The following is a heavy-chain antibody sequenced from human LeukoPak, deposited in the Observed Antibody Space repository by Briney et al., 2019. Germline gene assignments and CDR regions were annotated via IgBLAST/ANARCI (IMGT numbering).Heavy chain of an antibody. CDR3: ARVAVYYGSGSYPNYYYGMDV. J-gene: IGHJ6*02. CDR2: IYYSGST. D-gene: IGHD3-10*01. CDR1: GGSLSSGGYY. V-gene: IGHV4-31*03. Sequence: SQTLSLTCTVSGGSLSSGGYYWSWIRQHPGKGLEWIGYIYYSGSTYYNPSLKSRVTISVDTSKNQFSLKLSSVTAADTAVYYCARVAVYYGSGSYPNYYYGMDVWGQGTTVTVSS.